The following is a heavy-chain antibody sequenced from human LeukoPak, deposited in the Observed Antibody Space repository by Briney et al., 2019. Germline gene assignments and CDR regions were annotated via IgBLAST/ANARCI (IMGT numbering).Heavy chain of an antibody. V-gene: IGHV3-23*01. CDR2: ISGSGGST. Sequence: GGSLRLSCAASGFTFSSYGMSWVRQAPGKGLEWVSAISGSGGSTYYADSVKGRFTISRDNAKNSLYLQMNSLRAEDTAVYYCATEIVVVPATFYRDYWGQGTLVTVSS. J-gene: IGHJ4*02. D-gene: IGHD2-2*01. CDR3: ATEIVVVPATFYRDY. CDR1: GFTFSSYG.